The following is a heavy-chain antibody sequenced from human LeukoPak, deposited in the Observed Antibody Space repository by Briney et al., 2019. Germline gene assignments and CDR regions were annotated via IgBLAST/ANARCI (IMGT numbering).Heavy chain of an antibody. V-gene: IGHV1-69*13. Sequence: GASVKVSCKASGGTFSRYAISWVRQSPGQGLEWMGGTIPIFGTANYAQRFQGRVTITADESTSTAYMELSSLRSEDTAVYYCARDSSEFRNLIPYWGQGTLVTVSS. J-gene: IGHJ4*02. CDR3: ARDSSEFRNLIPY. CDR2: TIPIFGTA. CDR1: GGTFSRYA. D-gene: IGHD1-14*01.